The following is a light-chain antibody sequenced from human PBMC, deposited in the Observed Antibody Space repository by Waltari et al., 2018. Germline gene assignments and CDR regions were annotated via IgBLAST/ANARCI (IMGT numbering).Light chain of an antibody. J-gene: IGLJ2*01. V-gene: IGLV2-14*03. CDR3: SSFTTSSTLL. CDR2: DVS. Sequence: QSALTQPASVSASPGESITISCTATSSDVGDFNSVSWYQQHPGKAPKFMIHDVSNRPSGVSHRFSGSKSGNTAPLTISGLQAEDEAVYYCSSFTTSSTLLFGGGTKLTVL. CDR1: SSDVGDFNS.